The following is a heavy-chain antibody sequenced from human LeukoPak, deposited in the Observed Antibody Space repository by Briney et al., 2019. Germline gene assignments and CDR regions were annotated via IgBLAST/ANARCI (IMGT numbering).Heavy chain of an antibody. CDR1: GFPLSSYA. V-gene: IGHV3-30-3*01. D-gene: IGHD2/OR15-2a*01. J-gene: IGHJ6*03. CDR3: GRDDPIFRYMDV. Sequence: GGSLRLPCVASGFPLSSYAMYWVRQAPGKGLEWVAIISYDGTNKYYADSVKGRFTISRDNSKNTLYLQMNSLRAEDTALYYCGRDDPIFRYMDVWGKGTTVTVS. CDR2: ISYDGTNK.